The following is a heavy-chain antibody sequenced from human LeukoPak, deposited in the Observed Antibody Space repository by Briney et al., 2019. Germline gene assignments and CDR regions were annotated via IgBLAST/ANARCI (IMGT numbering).Heavy chain of an antibody. Sequence: PSETLSLTCTVSGGSIASYYWNWIRQPPGKGLEWIGSVYYSGTTYYNPSLKSRLTISVDTSKNQFSLKLSSVTAADTAVYYCARNYGGNRRPPNFDCWGQGTLVTVSS. CDR3: ARNYGGNRRPPNFDC. CDR1: GGSIASYY. J-gene: IGHJ4*02. V-gene: IGHV4-39*01. CDR2: VYYSGTT. D-gene: IGHD4-23*01.